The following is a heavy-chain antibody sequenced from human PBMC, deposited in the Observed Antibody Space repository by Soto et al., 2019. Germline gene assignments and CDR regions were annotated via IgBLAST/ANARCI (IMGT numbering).Heavy chain of an antibody. D-gene: IGHD5-18*01. J-gene: IGHJ4*02. CDR2: ISDGSDRI. V-gene: IGHV3-23*01. CDR1: GFSFSSNS. CDR3: AKAKFGSGYSYGFDY. Sequence: GGSLRLSCATSGFSFSSNSMSWVRQSPGKGLEWVSAISDGSDRIYYVDSVKGRFTISRDNSRNKLYLQMDSLRAEDTAVYYCAKAKFGSGYSYGFDYWGQGTLVTVSS.